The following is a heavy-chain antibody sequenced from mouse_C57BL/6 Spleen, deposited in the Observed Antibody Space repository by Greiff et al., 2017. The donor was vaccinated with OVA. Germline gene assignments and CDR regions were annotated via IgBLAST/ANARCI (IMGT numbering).Heavy chain of an antibody. CDR3: ARNYGSPYYYAMDY. CDR1: GYSFTDYN. D-gene: IGHD1-1*01. V-gene: IGHV1-39*01. CDR2: INPNYGTT. J-gene: IGHJ4*01. Sequence: VHVKQSGPELVKPGASVKISCKASGYSFTDYNMNWVKQSNGKSLEWIGVINPNYGTTSYNQKFKGKATLTVDQSSSTAYMQLNSLTSEDSAVYYCARNYGSPYYYAMDYWGQGTSVTVSS.